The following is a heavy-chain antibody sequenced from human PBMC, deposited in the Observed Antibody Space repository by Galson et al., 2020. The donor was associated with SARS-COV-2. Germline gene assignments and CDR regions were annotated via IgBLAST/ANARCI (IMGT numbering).Heavy chain of an antibody. CDR2: TLYSGTT. Sequence: SETLSLTCTVSGGSISSSRYYWGCIRPPPGKGLEWIGSTLYSGTTYYNPSLKSRVTVSVDTSKNQFSLKLSSVTAADPSIYYCSRLFNSGTYGGGQLDHWGQGALVTVSS. J-gene: IGHJ4*02. V-gene: IGHV4-39*01. D-gene: IGHD1-7*01. CDR1: GGSISSSRYY. CDR3: SRLFNSGTYGGGQLDH.